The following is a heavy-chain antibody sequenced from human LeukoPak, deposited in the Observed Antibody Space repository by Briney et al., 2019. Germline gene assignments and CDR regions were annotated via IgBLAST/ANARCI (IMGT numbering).Heavy chain of an antibody. V-gene: IGHV4-34*01. CDR1: GGSFSGYY. D-gene: IGHD6-13*01. Sequence: SETLSLTCAVYGGSFSGYYWSWIRQPPGKGLEWIGEINHSGSTNYNPSLKSRVTISVDRSKNQFSLKLSSVTAADTAVYYCARDTHSSSWYADAFDIWGQGTMVTVSS. CDR3: ARDTHSSSWYADAFDI. CDR2: INHSGST. J-gene: IGHJ3*02.